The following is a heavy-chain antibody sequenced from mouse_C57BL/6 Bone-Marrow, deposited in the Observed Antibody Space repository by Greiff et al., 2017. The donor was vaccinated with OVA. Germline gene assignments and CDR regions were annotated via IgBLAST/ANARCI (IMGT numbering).Heavy chain of an antibody. Sequence: VKLVESGPELVKPGASVKISCKASGYAFSSSWMNWVKQRPGKGLEWIGRIYPGDGDTNYNRKFKGKATLTADKSSSTAYMKLSSLTSEDAAVYFCARESNYVGWFAYWGQGTLVTVSA. CDR1: GYAFSSSW. V-gene: IGHV1-82*01. CDR2: IYPGDGDT. D-gene: IGHD2-5*01. CDR3: ARESNYVGWFAY. J-gene: IGHJ3*01.